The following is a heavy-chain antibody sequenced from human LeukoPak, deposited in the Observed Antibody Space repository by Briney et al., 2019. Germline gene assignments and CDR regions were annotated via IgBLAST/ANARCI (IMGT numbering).Heavy chain of an antibody. V-gene: IGHV4-59*12. CDR3: ARVLRFRYYGMDV. CDR1: GGSISSYY. D-gene: IGHD3-10*01. Sequence: KPSETLSLTCTVSGGSISSYYWGWIRQPPGKGLEWIGYIYYSGSTNYNPSLKSRVTISVDTSKNQFSLKLSSVTAADTAVYYCARVLRFRYYGMDVWGQGTTVTVSS. J-gene: IGHJ6*02. CDR2: IYYSGST.